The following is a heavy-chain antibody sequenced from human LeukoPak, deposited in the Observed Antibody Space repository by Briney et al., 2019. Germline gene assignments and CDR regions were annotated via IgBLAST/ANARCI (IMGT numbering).Heavy chain of an antibody. D-gene: IGHD1-26*01. J-gene: IGHJ4*02. Sequence: PGGSLRLSCATSGFTFDRYAMHWVRRAPGKGLEWVSGVGWNPISSDYAYSVKGRFTISRDNAKKSLYLQMNSLRPDDTGFYYCTKGRNSGSFYRGWGGEFDYWGQGILVTVSS. CDR3: TKGRNSGSFYRGWGGEFDY. CDR1: GFTFDRYA. V-gene: IGHV3-9*01. CDR2: VGWNPISS.